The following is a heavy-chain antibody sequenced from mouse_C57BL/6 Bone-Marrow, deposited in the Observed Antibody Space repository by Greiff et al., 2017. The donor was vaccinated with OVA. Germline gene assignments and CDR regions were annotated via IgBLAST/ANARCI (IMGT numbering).Heavy chain of an antibody. D-gene: IGHD1-1*01. CDR1: GYTFTSYW. J-gene: IGHJ3*01. CDR3: ARPRTYYYGSSYAWFAY. Sequence: QVQLQQPGAELVKPGASVKMSCKASGYTFTSYWITWVKQRPGQGLEWIGDIYPGSGSTHSNETFKSKATLTVDTSSSTAYMQLSSLTSEDAAVYYCARPRTYYYGSSYAWFAYWGQGTLVTVSA. V-gene: IGHV1-55*01. CDR2: IYPGSGST.